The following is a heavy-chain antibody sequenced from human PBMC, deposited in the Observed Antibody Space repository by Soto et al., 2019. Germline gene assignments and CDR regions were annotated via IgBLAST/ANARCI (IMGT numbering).Heavy chain of an antibody. V-gene: IGHV5-51*01. CDR2: IYPGDSDT. D-gene: IGHD3-16*02. J-gene: IGHJ4*02. CDR3: ARASFYDYVWGSYRYFDY. CDR1: GYSFTSYW. Sequence: GESLKISCKGSGYSFTSYWIGWVRQMPGKGLEWMGIIYPGDSDTRYSPSFQGQVTISADKSISTAYLQWSSLKASDTAMYYCARASFYDYVWGSYRYFDYWGQGTLVTVSS.